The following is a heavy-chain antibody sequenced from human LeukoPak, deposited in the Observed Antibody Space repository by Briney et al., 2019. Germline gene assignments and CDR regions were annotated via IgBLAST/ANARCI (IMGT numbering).Heavy chain of an antibody. CDR2: IHYSGST. J-gene: IGHJ5*02. D-gene: IGHD3-10*01. CDR1: GGSVSSNSYY. V-gene: IGHV4-61*01. Sequence: SETLSHTCTVSGGSVSSNSYYWSWIRQPPGKGLEWIGYIHYSGSTNYNPSLKSRVTISIDTSKNQFSLKLSSVTAADTAVYYCARDFNYYGSGSFWFDPRGQGTLVTVSS. CDR3: ARDFNYYGSGSFWFDP.